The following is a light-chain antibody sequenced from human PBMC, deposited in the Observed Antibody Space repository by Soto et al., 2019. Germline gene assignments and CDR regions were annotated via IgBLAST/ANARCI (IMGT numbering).Light chain of an antibody. CDR1: QSVSSD. CDR3: PQYNNWPWT. CDR2: GAS. V-gene: IGKV3-15*01. J-gene: IGKJ1*01. Sequence: EIVMTQSPATLSVSPGERATLSCRASQSVSSDLAWYQQKPGQAPRLLIYGASTRATGIPARFSGSGSGTEFTLTISSLQSEEFAVYYWPQYNNWPWTFGQGTKVDIK.